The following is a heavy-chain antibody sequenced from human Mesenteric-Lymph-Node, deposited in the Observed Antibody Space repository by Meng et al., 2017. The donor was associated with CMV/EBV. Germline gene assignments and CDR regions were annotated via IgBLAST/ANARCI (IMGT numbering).Heavy chain of an antibody. CDR1: GFTFSSYA. Sequence: GESLKISCAASGFTFSSYAMSWVRQAPGKGLEWVSVIYSGGSSTYYADSVKGRFTISRDNSKNTLYLQMNSLRAEDTAVYYCARYYYDSSAVFDYWGQGTLVTVSS. D-gene: IGHD3-22*01. CDR2: IYSGGSST. J-gene: IGHJ4*02. CDR3: ARYYYDSSAVFDY. V-gene: IGHV3-23*03.